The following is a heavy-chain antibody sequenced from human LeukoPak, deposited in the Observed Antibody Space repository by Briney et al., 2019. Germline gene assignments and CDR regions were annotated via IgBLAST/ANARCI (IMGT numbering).Heavy chain of an antibody. CDR2: ISAYNGNT. Sequence: ASVKVSCKASGYTFTSYGISWVRQAPGQGLEWMGWISAYNGNTNYAQKLQGRVTITRDTSASTAYMELSSLRSEDMAVYYCARQDYDFWSGYYHWFDPWGQGTLVTVSS. J-gene: IGHJ5*02. CDR3: ARQDYDFWSGYYHWFDP. V-gene: IGHV1-18*03. CDR1: GYTFTSYG. D-gene: IGHD3-3*01.